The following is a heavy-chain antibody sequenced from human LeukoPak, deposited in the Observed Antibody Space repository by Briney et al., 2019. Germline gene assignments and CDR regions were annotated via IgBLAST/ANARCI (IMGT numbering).Heavy chain of an antibody. CDR1: GFSFSSYS. D-gene: IGHD1-1*01. CDR2: ISNSDSTI. J-gene: IGHJ2*01. Sequence: GGSLRLSCAASGFSFSSYSMNWVRQAPGTGLEWVSYISNSDSTIYYADSVKGRFTISRDNAKFSLFLQMNTLRDEDTAVYYCARDAATIGTYWYFDLWGRGTLVTVSS. CDR3: ARDAATIGTYWYFDL. V-gene: IGHV3-48*02.